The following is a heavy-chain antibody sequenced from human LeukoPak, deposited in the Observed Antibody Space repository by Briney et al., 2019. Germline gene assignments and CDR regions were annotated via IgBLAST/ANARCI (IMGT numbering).Heavy chain of an antibody. CDR2: ISSSGSAI. Sequence: PGGSLRLSCAASGFTFSDYYMGWVRHAPGKGREWASYISSSGSAIYPADSGKGRFTISRDNARNSLYLQMNSLRAEDTAVYYCARAINDAFDIWGQGTMVTISS. CDR1: GFTFSDYY. D-gene: IGHD2-2*01. J-gene: IGHJ3*02. V-gene: IGHV3-11*04. CDR3: ARAINDAFDI.